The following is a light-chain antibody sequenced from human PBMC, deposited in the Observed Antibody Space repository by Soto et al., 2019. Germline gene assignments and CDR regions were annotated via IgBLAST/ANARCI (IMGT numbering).Light chain of an antibody. CDR3: SSYAGSNNLV. V-gene: IGLV2-8*01. Sequence: QSAPTQPPSVSGSPGQSVTISCTGTSSDVGSYNYVSWYQQHPGKAPKLMIYEVSKRPSGVPDRFSGSKSGNTASLTVSGLQAEDEADYYCSSYAGSNNLVFGGGTKLTLL. CDR2: EVS. J-gene: IGLJ3*02. CDR1: SSDVGSYNY.